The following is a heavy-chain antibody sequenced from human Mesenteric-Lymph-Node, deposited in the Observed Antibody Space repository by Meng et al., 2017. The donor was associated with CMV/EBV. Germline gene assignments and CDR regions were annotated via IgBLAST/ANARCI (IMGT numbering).Heavy chain of an antibody. CDR2: IYYSGST. D-gene: IGHD2/OR15-2a*01. CDR1: GGSISSSSYY. J-gene: IGHJ4*02. Sequence: SETLSLTCTVSGGSISSSSYYWGWIRQPPGKGLEWIGSIYYSGSTYYNPSLKSRVTISVDTSKNQFSLKLSSVTAADTAVYYCARGFRDCSTFVCAHYLDFWGQGALVTVSS. CDR3: ARGFRDCSTFVCAHYLDF. V-gene: IGHV4-39*01.